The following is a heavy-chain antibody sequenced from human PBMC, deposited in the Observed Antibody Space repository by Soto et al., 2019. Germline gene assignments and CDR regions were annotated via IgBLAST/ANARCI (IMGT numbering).Heavy chain of an antibody. J-gene: IGHJ5*02. V-gene: IGHV3-23*01. CDR2: ISAGGGST. D-gene: IGHD1-26*01. Sequence: EVQLLESGGGLVQPGGSLRLSCAASGFTFSSYAMSWVRQAPGKGLEWVSTISAGGGSTHYADSVKGRFTISRDNSKNTLYLLMNSLRAADTAMYYCAKEDGGSYSWFDPWGQGTLVTVSS. CDR3: AKEDGGSYSWFDP. CDR1: GFTFSSYA.